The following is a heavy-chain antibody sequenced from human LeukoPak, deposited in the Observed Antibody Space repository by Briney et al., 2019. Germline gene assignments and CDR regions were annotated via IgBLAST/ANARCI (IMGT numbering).Heavy chain of an antibody. V-gene: IGHV4-34*01. CDR2: INNSGST. CDR3: ARRSYGMDV. Sequence: SETLSLTCAVYGGSFSGYYWSWIRQPPGKGLEWVGEINNSGSTNYNPSLKSRVTISVDTSKNQFSLKLSSVTAADTAVYYCARRSYGMDVWGQGTTVTVSS. CDR1: GGSFSGYY. J-gene: IGHJ6*02.